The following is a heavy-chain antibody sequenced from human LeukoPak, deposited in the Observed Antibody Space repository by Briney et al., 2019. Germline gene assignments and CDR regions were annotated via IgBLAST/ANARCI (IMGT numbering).Heavy chain of an antibody. CDR2: ISSSGSTI. Sequence: GGSLRLSCAASGFTFSDYYMSWIRQAPGKGLEWVSYISSSGSTIYYADSVKGRFTISRDNAKNSLYLQMNSLRAEDTAVYYCARVGRVTTSYYYYYMDVWGKGTTVTISS. V-gene: IGHV3-11*01. D-gene: IGHD4-17*01. CDR3: ARVGRVTTSYYYYYMDV. J-gene: IGHJ6*03. CDR1: GFTFSDYY.